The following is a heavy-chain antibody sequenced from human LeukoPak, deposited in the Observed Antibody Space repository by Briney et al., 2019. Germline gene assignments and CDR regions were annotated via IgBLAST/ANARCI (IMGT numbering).Heavy chain of an antibody. CDR1: GFTFSSYA. CDR2: ISGSGGST. CDR3: ATLRGDLRGATSNWFDP. V-gene: IGHV3-23*01. D-gene: IGHD3-10*01. J-gene: IGHJ5*02. Sequence: GGSLRLSCAASGFTFSSYAMSWVRQAPGKGLEWVSAISGSGGSTYYADSVKDRFTISRDNSKNTLYLQMNSLRAEDTAVYYCATLRGDLRGATSNWFDPWGQGTLVTVSS.